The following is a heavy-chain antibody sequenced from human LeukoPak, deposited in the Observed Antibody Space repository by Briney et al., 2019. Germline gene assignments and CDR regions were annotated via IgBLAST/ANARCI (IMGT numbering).Heavy chain of an antibody. CDR1: GGSISSSGYY. V-gene: IGHV4-39*01. Sequence: SETLSLTCTVSGGSISSSGYYWGWIRQSPGKGLEWIGSIYYSGVTYSNPSLKSRVTISVDTSKNQFSLKLTSVTAADTAVYYCARHDYGDYGTFDIWGQGTMVTVSS. CDR2: IYYSGVT. D-gene: IGHD4-17*01. J-gene: IGHJ3*02. CDR3: ARHDYGDYGTFDI.